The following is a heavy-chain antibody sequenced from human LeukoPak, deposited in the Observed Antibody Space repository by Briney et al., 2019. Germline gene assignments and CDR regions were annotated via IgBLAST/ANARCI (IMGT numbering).Heavy chain of an antibody. D-gene: IGHD4-23*01. CDR2: VSHSGSS. V-gene: IGHV4-34*01. J-gene: IGHJ5*02. CDR1: GRPFRGFF. Sequence: PSETLSLTCAVYGRPFRGFFWSWIRQAPGKGLEWIGEVSHSGSSNYNPSLKSRINISLDTSKSQFSLRLTSVTAADTAVYYCARGIFYGGRNQYIWLDLWGQGTLVTVSS. CDR3: ARGIFYGGRNQYIWLDL.